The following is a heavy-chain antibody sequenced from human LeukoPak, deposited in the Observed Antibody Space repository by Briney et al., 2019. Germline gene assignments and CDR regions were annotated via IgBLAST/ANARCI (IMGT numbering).Heavy chain of an antibody. CDR1: GFTFSSYA. D-gene: IGHD3-10*01. CDR3: ARDKVEYGSGSCTDY. CDR2: IASDGSI. V-gene: IGHV3-48*04. Sequence: GGSLRLSCAASGFTFSSYAMHWVRQAPGKGLEWISFIASDGSIEYADSVKGRFTLSRDNARNLLYLHMNSLRGEDTAVYYCARDKVEYGSGSCTDYWGQGTLVTVSS. J-gene: IGHJ4*02.